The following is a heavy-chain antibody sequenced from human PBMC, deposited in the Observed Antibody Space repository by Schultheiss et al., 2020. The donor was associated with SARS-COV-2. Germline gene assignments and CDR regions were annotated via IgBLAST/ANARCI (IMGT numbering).Heavy chain of an antibody. Sequence: GGSLRLSCAASGFTFSSYAMHWVRQAPGKGLEWVAVIWYDGSNKYYADSVKGRFTISRYNAKNTLYLQMNSLRAEDTAVYYCAREQYGLDVWGQGTTVTVSS. V-gene: IGHV3-30*01. J-gene: IGHJ6*02. CDR1: GFTFSSYA. CDR2: IWYDGSNK. CDR3: AREQYGLDV.